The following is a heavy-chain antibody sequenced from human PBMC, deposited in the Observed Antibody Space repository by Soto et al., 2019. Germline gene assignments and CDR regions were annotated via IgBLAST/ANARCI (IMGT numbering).Heavy chain of an antibody. CDR1: GYSFTDYH. J-gene: IGHJ6*02. CDR2: INPKSGGT. Sequence: ASVKVSCKASGYSFTDYHIHWVRQAPGQGLEWLGRINPKSGGTSTAQKFQGWVTMTTDTSISTASMELTRLTSDDTAIYYCARGDSTDCSNGVCSFFYDHDMDVWGQGTTVTVSS. D-gene: IGHD2-8*01. V-gene: IGHV1-2*04. CDR3: ARGDSTDCSNGVCSFFYDHDMDV.